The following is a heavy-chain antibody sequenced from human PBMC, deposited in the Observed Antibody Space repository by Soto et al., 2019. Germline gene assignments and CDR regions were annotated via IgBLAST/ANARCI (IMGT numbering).Heavy chain of an antibody. Sequence: PGGSLRLSCAASGFSFSSYGMHWVRQAPGKGLEWVAVIWYDGSNKYYADSVKGRFTISRDNSKNTLYLLMNSLRAEDAAVYYCARDGSGDRHAFDIWGQGTMVTVPS. CDR1: GFSFSSYG. D-gene: IGHD3-10*01. CDR3: ARDGSGDRHAFDI. J-gene: IGHJ3*02. CDR2: IWYDGSNK. V-gene: IGHV3-33*01.